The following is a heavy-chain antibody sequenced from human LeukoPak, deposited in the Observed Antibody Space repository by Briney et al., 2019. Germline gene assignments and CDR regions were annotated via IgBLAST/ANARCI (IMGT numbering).Heavy chain of an antibody. CDR3: ARDGQLAIVGYYYYYMDV. V-gene: IGHV3-64*01. D-gene: IGHD6-6*01. J-gene: IGHJ6*03. CDR1: GFTFSSYA. CDR2: ISSNGGST. Sequence: PGGSLRLSCAASGFTFSSYAMHWVRQAPGKGLEYVSAISSNGGSTYYANSVKGRFTISRDNSKNTLYLQMGSLRAEDMAVYYCARDGQLAIVGYYYYYMDVWGKGTTVTVSS.